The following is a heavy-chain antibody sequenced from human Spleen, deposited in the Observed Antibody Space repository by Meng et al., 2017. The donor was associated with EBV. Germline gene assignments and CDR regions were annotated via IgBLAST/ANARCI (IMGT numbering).Heavy chain of an antibody. V-gene: IGHV4-34*01. CDR2: IYHTGST. J-gene: IGHJ4*02. CDR1: GGSLSGYH. D-gene: IGHD3-10*01. Sequence: QVQLQQWGAGLLEPSEMLSLTCAVFGGSLSGYHWRWIRQPPGMGLEWIGEIYHTGSTTYNSSLKSRVTLSLNTSNNQFSLNLSSVTAADTAVYYCARGAWDGSGTRPFDHWGQGTLVTVSS. CDR3: ARGAWDGSGTRPFDH.